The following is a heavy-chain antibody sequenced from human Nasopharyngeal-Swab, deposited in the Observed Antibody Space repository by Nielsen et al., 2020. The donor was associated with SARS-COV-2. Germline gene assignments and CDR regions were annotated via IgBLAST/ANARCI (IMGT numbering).Heavy chain of an antibody. Sequence: SLKISCAASGFTFDDYAMHWVRQAPGKGLEWVSGISWNSGSIGYADSVKGRFTISRDNAKNSLYLQMNSLRAEDTALYYCAKDRAYYYGSGSYWFDAFDIWGHGTMVTVSS. D-gene: IGHD3-10*01. CDR3: AKDRAYYYGSGSYWFDAFDI. J-gene: IGHJ3*02. CDR1: GFTFDDYA. V-gene: IGHV3-9*01. CDR2: ISWNSGSI.